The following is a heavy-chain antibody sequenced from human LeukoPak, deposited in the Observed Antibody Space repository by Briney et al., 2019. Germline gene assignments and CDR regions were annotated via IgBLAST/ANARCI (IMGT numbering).Heavy chain of an antibody. CDR2: IYYSGST. V-gene: IGHV4-39*01. D-gene: IGHD1-7*01. Sequence: PSETLSLTCTVSGGSISSSSYYWGWIRQPPGKGLEWIGSIYYSGSTYYNPSLKSRVTISVDTSKNQFSLKLSSVTAADTAVYYCARHEGTGTMAFDIWGQGTMVTVSS. J-gene: IGHJ3*02. CDR3: ARHEGTGTMAFDI. CDR1: GGSISSSSYY.